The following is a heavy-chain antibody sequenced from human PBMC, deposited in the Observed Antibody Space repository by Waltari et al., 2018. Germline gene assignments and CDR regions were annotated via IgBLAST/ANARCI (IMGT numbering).Heavy chain of an antibody. V-gene: IGHV1-46*01. CDR1: GYSFINYY. CDR2: FDPRHGST. J-gene: IGHJ4*02. Sequence: QVQLVQSGAEVKKPGASVQISCKASGYSFINYYLHWVRQAPGQGLEWMGMFDPRHGSTNYAQKFQDRVTVTRDTSTNTVYMELSSLRSEDTAIFYCARGFSPDYFFDYWGQGTLVTVSS. D-gene: IGHD2-21*01. CDR3: ARGFSPDYFFDY.